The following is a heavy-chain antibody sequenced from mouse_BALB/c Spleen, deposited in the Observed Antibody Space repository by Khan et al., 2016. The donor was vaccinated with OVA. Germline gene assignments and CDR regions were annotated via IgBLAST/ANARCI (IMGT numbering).Heavy chain of an antibody. CDR2: ISSGGHYT. J-gene: IGHJ3*01. CDR1: GFTFSTYG. CDR3: ARLAYYYNSGGFAY. Sequence: EVELVESGGDFVKPGGSLKLSCAASGFTFSTYGMSWVRQTPDMRLEWVATISSGGHYTYYPDTVKGRFTISRDNAKNSLYLHMSSLKSEDTAIYYCARLAYYYNSGGFAYWGQGTLVTVSA. V-gene: IGHV5-6*01. D-gene: IGHD1-1*01.